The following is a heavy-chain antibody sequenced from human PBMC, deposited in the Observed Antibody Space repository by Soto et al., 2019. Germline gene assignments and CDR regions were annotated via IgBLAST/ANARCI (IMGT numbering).Heavy chain of an antibody. J-gene: IGHJ6*02. Sequence: GGSLRLSCAASGFTFDDYAMHWVRQAPGKGLEWVSGISWNSGSIGYADSVKGRFTISRDNAKNSLYLQMNSLRAEDTALYYCAKDIGIAADYYYGMDVWGQGTTVTVSS. V-gene: IGHV3-9*01. CDR2: ISWNSGSI. D-gene: IGHD6-13*01. CDR1: GFTFDDYA. CDR3: AKDIGIAADYYYGMDV.